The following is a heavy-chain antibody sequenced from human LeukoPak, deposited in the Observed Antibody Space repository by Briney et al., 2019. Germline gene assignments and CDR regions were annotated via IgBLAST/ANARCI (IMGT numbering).Heavy chain of an antibody. Sequence: SETLSLTCTVSGGSISSGSYYWSWIRQPAGKGLEWIGRIYTSGSTNYNPSLKSRVTISVDTSKNQFSLKLSSVTAADTAVYYCARGLSGSYLVGYYYYHMDVWGKGTTVTVSS. CDR2: IYTSGST. D-gene: IGHD1-26*01. CDR3: ARGLSGSYLVGYYYYHMDV. V-gene: IGHV4-61*02. CDR1: GGSISSGSYY. J-gene: IGHJ6*03.